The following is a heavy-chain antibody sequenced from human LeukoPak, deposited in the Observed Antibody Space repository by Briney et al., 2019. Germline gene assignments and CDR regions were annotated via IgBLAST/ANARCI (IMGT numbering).Heavy chain of an antibody. V-gene: IGHV3-23*01. CDR1: GFTFSSYA. Sequence: GESLKISCAASGFTFSSYAMSWVRQAPGKGLEWVSAISGSGGSTYYADSVKGRFTISRDNSKNTLYLQMNSLRAEDTAVYYCAKVGTTVTLRPYYYYMDVWGKGTTVTVSS. CDR2: ISGSGGST. CDR3: AKVGTTVTLRPYYYYMDV. D-gene: IGHD4-11*01. J-gene: IGHJ6*03.